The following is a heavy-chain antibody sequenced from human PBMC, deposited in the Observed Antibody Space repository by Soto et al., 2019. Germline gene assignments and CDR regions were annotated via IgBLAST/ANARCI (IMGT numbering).Heavy chain of an antibody. CDR1: GGSISGYY. J-gene: IGHJ3*02. CDR2: INHSGRT. CDR3: ATGQRWLPFDM. D-gene: IGHD2-15*01. Sequence: SETLSLTCTVYGGSISGYYWSWIRQPPGKGLEWIGEINHSGRTNYKSSLKSRASISTVASRNQFSLKLSSVTAADTAVYYCATGQRWLPFDMWGQGTMDT. V-gene: IGHV4-34*01.